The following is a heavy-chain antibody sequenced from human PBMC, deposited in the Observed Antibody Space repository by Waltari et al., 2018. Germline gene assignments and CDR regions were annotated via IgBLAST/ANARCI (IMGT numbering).Heavy chain of an antibody. J-gene: IGHJ1*01. V-gene: IGHV1-69*01. D-gene: IGHD6-19*01. CDR1: GGSFSTQT. CDR3: ASAVTGKEYFPF. Sequence: VQVVQSGAEMRKPGSSVRVSCKASGGSFSTQTTMWALQAPGQGLVWMGGIIPVFRTPTYAQNFQGRVTLTADESTNTVHMDLRSLTSDDTAVYYCASAVTGKEYFPFWGQGTLLTVSS. CDR2: IIPVFRTP.